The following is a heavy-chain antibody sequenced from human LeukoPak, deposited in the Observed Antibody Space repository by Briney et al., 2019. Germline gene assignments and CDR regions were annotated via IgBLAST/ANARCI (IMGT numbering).Heavy chain of an antibody. CDR1: GGSISNYY. Sequence: PSETLSLTCTVSGGSISNYYWSWIRQPPGKGLEWIGYIYYSGSTNYNPSLKSRVTISVDTSKNQFSLNLRSVTAADTAVYYCARVESSSWGLNYYSYYMDVWGKGTTVTVSS. V-gene: IGHV4-59*01. CDR2: IYYSGST. CDR3: ARVESSSWGLNYYSYYMDV. J-gene: IGHJ6*03. D-gene: IGHD6-13*01.